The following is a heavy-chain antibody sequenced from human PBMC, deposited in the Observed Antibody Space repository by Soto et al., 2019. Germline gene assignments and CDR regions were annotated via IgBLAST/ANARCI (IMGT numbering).Heavy chain of an antibody. CDR1: GFTFSSYA. CDR2: ISGSGGST. Sequence: GGSLRLSCAASGFTFSSYAMSWVRQAPGKGLEWVSAISGSGGSTYYADSVKGRFTISRDNSKNTLYLQMNSLRAEDTAVYYCATPNDYGDYGSLWYFDLWGRGTLVTVSS. CDR3: ATPNDYGDYGSLWYFDL. J-gene: IGHJ2*01. V-gene: IGHV3-23*01. D-gene: IGHD4-17*01.